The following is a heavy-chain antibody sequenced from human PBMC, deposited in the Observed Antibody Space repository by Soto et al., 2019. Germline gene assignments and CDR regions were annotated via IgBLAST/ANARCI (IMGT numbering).Heavy chain of an antibody. Sequence: SETLSLTCTVSGGSISSYCWSWSRQPPGKGLEWIGYIYYSGSTNYNPSLKSRVTISVDTSKNQFSLKLSSVTAADTAVYYCARSMVRGVIIPYYYYGMDVWGQGTTVTVSS. CDR2: IYYSGST. CDR1: GGSISSYC. J-gene: IGHJ6*02. D-gene: IGHD3-10*01. CDR3: ARSMVRGVIIPYYYYGMDV. V-gene: IGHV4-59*01.